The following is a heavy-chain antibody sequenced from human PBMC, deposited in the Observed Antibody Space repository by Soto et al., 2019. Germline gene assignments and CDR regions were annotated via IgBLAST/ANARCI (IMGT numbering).Heavy chain of an antibody. V-gene: IGHV3-74*01. D-gene: IGHD2-21*02. CDR3: TRVVTAISAH. CDR2: INSDGSST. Sequence: EVQLVESGGGLVQPGGSLRLSCAASGFTFSSYWMHWVRQAPGKGLVWVSRINSDGSSTTYADSVKGRFTISRDNAKSTLYLQMNSLRAEDTAVYYCTRVVTAISAHWGQGTLVTVSS. J-gene: IGHJ4*02. CDR1: GFTFSSYW.